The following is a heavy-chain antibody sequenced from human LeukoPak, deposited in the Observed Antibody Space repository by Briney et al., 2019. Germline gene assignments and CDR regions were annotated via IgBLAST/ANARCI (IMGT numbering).Heavy chain of an antibody. V-gene: IGHV4-59*01. CDR1: GGSISSYY. Sequence: PSETLSLTCTVSGGSISSYYWSWIRQPPGKGLEWLGYIYYTGSSNYNPSLKSRVSISVDTSKNQFSLKLSSVTAADTAVYYCARGPSAAVKYLDFWGQGTLVTVSP. J-gene: IGHJ4*02. CDR3: ARGPSAAVKYLDF. CDR2: IYYTGSS. D-gene: IGHD6-13*01.